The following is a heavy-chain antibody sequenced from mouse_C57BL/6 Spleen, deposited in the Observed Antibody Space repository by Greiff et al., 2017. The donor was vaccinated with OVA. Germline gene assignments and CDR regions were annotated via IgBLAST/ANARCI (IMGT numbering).Heavy chain of an antibody. CDR1: GFTFSDYG. D-gene: IGHD1-1*01. V-gene: IGHV5-17*01. CDR2: ISSGSSTL. J-gene: IGHJ2*01. Sequence: VQLKESGGGLVKPGGSLKLSCAASGFTFSDYGMHWVRQAPEQGLEWVAYISSGSSTLYYADPVKGRFPFSRDNAKNTLFLQMTSLRSEDTAMYYGARKDYGSLYYFDYWGQGTTLTVSS. CDR3: ARKDYGSLYYFDY.